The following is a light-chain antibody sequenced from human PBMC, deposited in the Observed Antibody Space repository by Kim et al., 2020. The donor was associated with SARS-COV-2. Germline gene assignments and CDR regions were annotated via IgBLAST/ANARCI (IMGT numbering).Light chain of an antibody. J-gene: IGKJ2*01. Sequence: DIVLTQSPLSLPVTPGESALITCRSSWSLLYSNGYNYLDWYLQKPGQSPQVLIFLGSNRAFGVPDRFSGSGSGTYFTLQINREEAEDAGLYFCAQSLKTPYTFGQGTKLEI. V-gene: IGKV2-28*01. CDR3: AQSLKTPYT. CDR2: LGS. CDR1: WSLLYSNGYNY.